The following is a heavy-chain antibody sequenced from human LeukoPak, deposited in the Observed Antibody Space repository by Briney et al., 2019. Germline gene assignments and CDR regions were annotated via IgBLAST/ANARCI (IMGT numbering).Heavy chain of an antibody. V-gene: IGHV3-9*01. CDR3: AKDTEAILSYDFWSGYVGAPIDY. CDR1: GFTFDDYA. D-gene: IGHD3-3*01. J-gene: IGHJ4*02. CDR2: ISWNSGSI. Sequence: GGSLRLSCAASGFTFDDYAMHWVRQAPGKGLEGVSGISWNSGSIGYADSVKGRFTISRDNAKNSLYLQMNSLRAEDTALYYCAKDTEAILSYDFWSGYVGAPIDYWGQGTLVTVSS.